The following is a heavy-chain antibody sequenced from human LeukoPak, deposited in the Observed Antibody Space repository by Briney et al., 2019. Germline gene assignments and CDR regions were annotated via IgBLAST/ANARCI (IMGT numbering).Heavy chain of an antibody. CDR1: GFTFSSYA. J-gene: IGHJ4*02. CDR3: ARGGGLGRPFDY. D-gene: IGHD3-16*01. CDR2: ISYDGSNK. V-gene: IGHV3-30-3*01. Sequence: PGGSLRLSCAASGFTFSSYAMHWVRQAPGKGLEWVAVISYDGSNKYYADSVKGRFTISRDNSKNTLYLQMNSLRAEDTAVYYCARGGGLGRPFDYWGQGTLVTVSS.